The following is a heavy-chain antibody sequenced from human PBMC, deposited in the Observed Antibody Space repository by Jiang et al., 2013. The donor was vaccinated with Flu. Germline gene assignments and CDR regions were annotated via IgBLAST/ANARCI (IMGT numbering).Heavy chain of an antibody. V-gene: IGHV1-69*06. CDR3: TKRNTYGPSAWFDP. CDR2: IMPXFGTT. D-gene: IGHD3-10*01. CDR1: GGTFTSSA. J-gene: IGHJ5*02. Sequence: SCRASGGTFTSSAINWVRQAPGQGLEWMGEIMPXFGTTNSAHKFQGRLTLTADRSTSAAYMELRSLSSEDTAVYYCTKRNTYGPSAWFDPWGQGTLVTVSS.